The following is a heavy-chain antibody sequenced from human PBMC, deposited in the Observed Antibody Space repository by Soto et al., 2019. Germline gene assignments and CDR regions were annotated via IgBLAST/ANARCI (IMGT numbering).Heavy chain of an antibody. CDR2: IIPIFGTA. Sequence: SVKVACKASGGSLISYAIIWVRQAPGQGLEWMGGIIPIFGTANYAQKFQGRVTITADESTSTAYMELSSLRSEDTAVYYCAGRYCSGGSSYPDYYGMDVWAQRTTVTVSS. CDR3: AGRYCSGGSSYPDYYGMDV. CDR1: GGSLISYA. J-gene: IGHJ6*02. V-gene: IGHV1-69*01. D-gene: IGHD2-15*01.